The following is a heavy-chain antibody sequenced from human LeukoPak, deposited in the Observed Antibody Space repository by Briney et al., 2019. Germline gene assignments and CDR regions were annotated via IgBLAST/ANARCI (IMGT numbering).Heavy chain of an antibody. Sequence: SETLSLTCAVYGGSFSGYYWSWIRQPPGKGLEWIGEINHSGSTNYNPSLKSRVTISVDTSKNQFSLKLSSVTAADTAVYYCARRGLDGWTGSNGRGAFDIWGQGTMITVSS. J-gene: IGHJ3*02. D-gene: IGHD3/OR15-3a*01. CDR3: ARRGLDGWTGSNGRGAFDI. V-gene: IGHV4-34*01. CDR2: INHSGST. CDR1: GGSFSGYY.